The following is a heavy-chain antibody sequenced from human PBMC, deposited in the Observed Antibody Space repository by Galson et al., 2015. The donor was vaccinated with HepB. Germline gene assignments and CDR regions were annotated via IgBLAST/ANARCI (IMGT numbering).Heavy chain of an antibody. Sequence: SLRLSCAASGFTFSSYAMHWVRQVPGKGLEWVAVISYDGSNKYYADSVKGRFTISRDNSKNTLYLQMNSLRAEDTAVYYCAREGSETTYYFDYWGQGTLVTVSS. CDR1: GFTFSSYA. CDR3: AREGSETTYYFDY. CDR2: ISYDGSNK. D-gene: IGHD3-10*01. J-gene: IGHJ4*02. V-gene: IGHV3-30-3*01.